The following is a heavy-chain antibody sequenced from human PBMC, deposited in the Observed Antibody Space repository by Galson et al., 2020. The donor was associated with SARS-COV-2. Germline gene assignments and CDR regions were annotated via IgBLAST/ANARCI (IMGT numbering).Heavy chain of an antibody. D-gene: IGHD3-10*01. J-gene: IGHJ5*02. CDR3: AKEGEWFGKSGWFDP. CDR1: KFRFRDYA. CDR2: VDAGGSNT. V-gene: IGHV3-23*01. Sequence: GGSLRLSCAGSKFRFRDYAMNWLRQAPGTGLEWVSTVDAGGSNTYYADSVKGRFTISRDNSKNMLYLQMDSLRAEDTAVYYCAKEGEWFGKSGWFDPWGPGTLVTVSS.